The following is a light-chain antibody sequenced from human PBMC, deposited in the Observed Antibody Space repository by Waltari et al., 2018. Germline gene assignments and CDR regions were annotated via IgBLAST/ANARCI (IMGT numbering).Light chain of an antibody. V-gene: IGKV1-33*01. Sequence: DIQMTQSPSSLSASVGDRVTITCQASQDISKYLNWYQQKPGKAPKLLIYDASNLETGVPSRFSGGGSGTDFTFTIISLQPEDIATYYCQQYLNQLTFGGGTKVEI. J-gene: IGKJ4*01. CDR2: DAS. CDR3: QQYLNQLT. CDR1: QDISKY.